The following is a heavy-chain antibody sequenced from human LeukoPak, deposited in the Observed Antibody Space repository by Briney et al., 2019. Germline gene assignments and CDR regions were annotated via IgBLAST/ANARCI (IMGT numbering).Heavy chain of an antibody. CDR1: GGTFSSYA. V-gene: IGHV1-69*04. CDR3: ARDSDSSGYYLPDY. Sequence: ASVKVSCRASGGTFSSYAISWVRQAPGQGLEWMGRIIPILGIANYAQKFQGRVTITADKSTSTAYMELSRLRSDDTAVYYCARDSDSSGYYLPDYWGQGTLVTVSS. J-gene: IGHJ4*02. D-gene: IGHD3-22*01. CDR2: IIPILGIA.